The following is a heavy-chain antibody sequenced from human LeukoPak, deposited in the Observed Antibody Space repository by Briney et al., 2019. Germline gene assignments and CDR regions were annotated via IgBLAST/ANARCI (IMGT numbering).Heavy chain of an antibody. CDR3: ARSYTSGWYDVKY. J-gene: IGHJ4*02. D-gene: IGHD6-19*01. CDR2: IIPIFGTA. CDR1: GGTFSNYA. Sequence: GASVKVSCKVSGGTFSNYAISWVRQAPGQGLEWLGGIIPIFGTANYAQKFQGRVAITADESTSTAYMELSSLRSEDMAVYYCARSYTSGWYDVKYWGQGTLVTVSS. V-gene: IGHV1-69*13.